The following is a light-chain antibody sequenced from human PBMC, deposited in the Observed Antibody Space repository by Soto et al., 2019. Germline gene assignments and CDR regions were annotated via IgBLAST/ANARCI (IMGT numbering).Light chain of an antibody. CDR3: SSYAGNNNPYV. CDR2: GNG. Sequence: QSVLTQPPSVSGAPGQRVTISCTGSSSNIGAGHDVHWYQHLPGTTPKLLIYGNGNRPSGVPDRFSGSKSGTSASLAITGLQAEDEADYYCSSYAGNNNPYVFGTGTKVTVL. CDR1: SSNIGAGHD. V-gene: IGLV1-40*01. J-gene: IGLJ1*01.